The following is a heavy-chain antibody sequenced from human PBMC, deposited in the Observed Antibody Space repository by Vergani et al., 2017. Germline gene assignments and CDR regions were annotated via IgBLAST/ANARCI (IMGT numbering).Heavy chain of an antibody. J-gene: IGHJ2*01. Sequence: QMQLQESGPGLVKASETLSLTCTVSGDSIISRSYYWGWIRQPPGKGLEWIGSIYNSGNGDSSSSLKSRVTISADTSKTQFSLRLTSVTAADTAVYYCASGKYESDRTSHFRVRYFDVWRGAALVTVPS. CDR3: ASGKYESDRTSHFRVRYFDV. V-gene: IGHV4-39*01. CDR2: IYNSGNG. D-gene: IGHD1-14*01. CDR1: GDSIISRSYY.